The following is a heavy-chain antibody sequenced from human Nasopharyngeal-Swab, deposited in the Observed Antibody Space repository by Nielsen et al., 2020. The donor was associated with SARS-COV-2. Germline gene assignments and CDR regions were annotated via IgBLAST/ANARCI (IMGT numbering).Heavy chain of an antibody. CDR3: VKYGSG. CDR1: GFSFSTYW. CDR2: IDNDGRRT. J-gene: IGHJ4*02. D-gene: IGHD6-19*01. V-gene: IGHV3-74*01. Sequence: GGSLRLSCAASGFSFSTYWMDWVRQAPGKGPEWVSRIDNDGRRTFYADLVKGRFTISRDNTKNTLYLQMNSLSAEDTALYYCVKYGSGWDQGTLVTVSS.